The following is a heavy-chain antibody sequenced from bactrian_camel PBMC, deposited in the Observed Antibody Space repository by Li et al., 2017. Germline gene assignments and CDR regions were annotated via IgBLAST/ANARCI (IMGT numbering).Heavy chain of an antibody. Sequence: VQLVESGGGLVQAGGSLNLSCAATGKTNILNCMGWFRQAPGKEREGVAVIDVVGVRDYADSVKGRFTISRDNAKNTLYLQISSLKPEDTGMYYCATAYVGWGGRISDPNDYKYWGQGTQVTVS. CDR2: IDVVGVR. V-gene: IGHV3S53*01. CDR3: ATAYVGWGGRISDPNDYKY. J-gene: IGHJ4*01. CDR1: GKTNILNC. D-gene: IGHD5*01.